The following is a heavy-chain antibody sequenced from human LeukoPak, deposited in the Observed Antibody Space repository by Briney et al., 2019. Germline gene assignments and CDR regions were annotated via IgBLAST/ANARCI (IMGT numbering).Heavy chain of an antibody. CDR1: GGSISSGGYY. Sequence: PSETLSLTCTVSGGSISSGGYYWSWIRQHPGKGLEWIGYIYYSGSTYYNPSLKSRVTISVDTSKNQFSLKLSSVTAADTAVYYCARTPGMAAAADNWSDPWGQGTLVTVSS. J-gene: IGHJ5*02. V-gene: IGHV4-31*03. CDR3: ARTPGMAAAADNWSDP. CDR2: IYYSGST. D-gene: IGHD6-13*01.